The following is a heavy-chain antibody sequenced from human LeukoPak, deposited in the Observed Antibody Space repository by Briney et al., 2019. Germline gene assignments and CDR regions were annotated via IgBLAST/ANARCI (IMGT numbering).Heavy chain of an antibody. CDR3: ARDYYDSSGYLHPNAFDI. D-gene: IGHD3-22*01. Sequence: SETLSLTCTVSGYSLSSAYYWGWIRQPAGKGLEWIGRIYTSGSTNYNPSLKSRVTMSVDTSKNQFSLKLSSVTAADTAVYYCARDYYDSSGYLHPNAFDIWGQGTMVTVSS. CDR2: IYTSGST. V-gene: IGHV4-4*07. J-gene: IGHJ3*02. CDR1: GYSLSSAYY.